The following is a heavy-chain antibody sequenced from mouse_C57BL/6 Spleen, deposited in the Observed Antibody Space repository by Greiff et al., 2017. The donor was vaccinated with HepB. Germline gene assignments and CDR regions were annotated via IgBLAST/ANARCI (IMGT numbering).Heavy chain of an antibody. D-gene: IGHD1-1*01. CDR2: ISSGGDYI. Sequence: EVHLVESGEGLVKPGGSLKLSCAASGFTFSSYAMSWVRQTPEKRLEWVAYISSGGDYIYYADTVKGRFTISRDNARNTLYLQMSSLKSEDTAMYYCTRDCYYGSSRAPHGYFDVWGTGTTVTVSS. J-gene: IGHJ1*03. V-gene: IGHV5-9-1*02. CDR1: GFTFSSYA. CDR3: TRDCYYGSSRAPHGYFDV.